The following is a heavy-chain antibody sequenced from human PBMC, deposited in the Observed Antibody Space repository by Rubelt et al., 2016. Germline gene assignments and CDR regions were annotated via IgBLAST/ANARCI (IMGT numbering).Heavy chain of an antibody. J-gene: IGHJ6*02. CDR3: ARSSTGNAMDV. Sequence: INWVRQATGQGLEWMGWMNPNSGGTNYAQKFQGRVTMTRDTSISTAYMELSRLRSDDTALYYCARSSTGNAMDVWGQGTTVTVSS. D-gene: IGHD3-10*01. CDR2: MNPNSGGT. V-gene: IGHV1-2*02.